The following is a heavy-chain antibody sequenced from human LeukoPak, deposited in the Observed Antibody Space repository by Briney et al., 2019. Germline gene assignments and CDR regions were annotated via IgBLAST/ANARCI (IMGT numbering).Heavy chain of an antibody. CDR1: GGSISSYY. CDR2: IYYSGRT. Sequence: SETLSLTCTVSGGSISSYYWSWIRQPPGKGLEWIGYIYYSGRTNYNPSLKSRVTISVDTSKNQFSLKLSSVTAADTAVYYCARRRDTSWSFDYWGQGTLVTVSS. D-gene: IGHD2-2*01. CDR3: ARRRDTSWSFDY. J-gene: IGHJ4*02. V-gene: IGHV4-59*01.